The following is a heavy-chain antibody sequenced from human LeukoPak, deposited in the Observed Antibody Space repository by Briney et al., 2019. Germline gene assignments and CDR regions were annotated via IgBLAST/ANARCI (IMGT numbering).Heavy chain of an antibody. CDR1: GYTFTGYY. J-gene: IGHJ4*02. CDR2: INPNSGGT. D-gene: IGHD1-26*01. CDR3: ARVVGATRDLGY. Sequence: SVKVSCKASGYTFTGYYMHRVRQAPGQGLEWMGWINPNSGGTNYAQKFQGRVTMTRDTSISTAYMELSRLRSDDTAVYYCARVVGATRDLGYWGQGTLVTVSS. V-gene: IGHV1-2*02.